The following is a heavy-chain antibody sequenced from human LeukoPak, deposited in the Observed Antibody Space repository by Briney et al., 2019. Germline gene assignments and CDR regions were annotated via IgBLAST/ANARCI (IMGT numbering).Heavy chain of an antibody. Sequence: ASVKVSCKASGYTFNSYGISWVRQAPGQGLEWMGWISAYNGNTYYAQKLHGRVTMTTDTSTSTAYMELRSLRSDDTAVYYCARVDSRQHLVPVDYWGQGTLVIVSS. CDR1: GYTFNSYG. J-gene: IGHJ4*02. CDR3: ARVDSRQHLVPVDY. V-gene: IGHV1-18*01. D-gene: IGHD6-13*01. CDR2: ISAYNGNT.